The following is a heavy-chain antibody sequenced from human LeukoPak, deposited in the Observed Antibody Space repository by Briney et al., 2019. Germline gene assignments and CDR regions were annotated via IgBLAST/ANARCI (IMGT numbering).Heavy chain of an antibody. CDR1: GYTFINHA. V-gene: IGHV1-3*04. CDR2: INIGNGNT. CDR3: ARRLGRSFDY. J-gene: IGHJ4*02. D-gene: IGHD2-21*01. Sequence: GASVTVSCTASGYTFINHAIHWVRQAPGQRLEWMGWINIGNGNTKYSQNFQGRITITRDTSATTAYMDLSSLRSEDTAVYYCARRLGRSFDYWGQGTLVTVSS.